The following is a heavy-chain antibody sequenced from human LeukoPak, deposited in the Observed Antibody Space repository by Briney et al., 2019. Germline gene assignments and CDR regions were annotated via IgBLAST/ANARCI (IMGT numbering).Heavy chain of an antibody. J-gene: IGHJ4*02. CDR3: ARASSWLDY. Sequence: PGGSLRLSCAASGFTFSSNSMNWVRQAPGKGLEWVSYISSTGGTIYYADSMKGRFTISRDNAKNSLYLQMNSLRAEDTAVYYCARASSWLDYWGQGTLVTVSS. V-gene: IGHV3-48*04. D-gene: IGHD6-13*01. CDR1: GFTFSSNS. CDR2: ISSTGGTI.